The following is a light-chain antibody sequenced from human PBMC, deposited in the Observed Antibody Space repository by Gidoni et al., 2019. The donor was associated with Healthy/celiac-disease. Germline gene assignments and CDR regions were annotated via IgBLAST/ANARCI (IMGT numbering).Light chain of an antibody. CDR3: QQYYSTLCS. CDR2: WAS. V-gene: IGKV4-1*01. J-gene: IGKJ2*04. CDR1: QSVLYSSNNKNY. Sequence: DIVMTQSQASLAVSLGERATINCKSSQSVLYSSNNKNYLAWYQQKPGQPPNLLIYWASTRESGVPDRFSGSGSGTDFTLTISSLQAEDVAVYYCQQYYSTLCSFGQGTKLEIK.